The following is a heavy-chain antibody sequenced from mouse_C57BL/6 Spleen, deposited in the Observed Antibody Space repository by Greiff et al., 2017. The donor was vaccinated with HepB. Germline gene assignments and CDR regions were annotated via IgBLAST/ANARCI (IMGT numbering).Heavy chain of an antibody. Sequence: VQLQQPGAELVRPGTSVKLSCKASGYTFTSYWMHWVKQRPGQGLEWIGVIDPSDSYTNYNQKFKGKATLTVDTSSSTAYMQLSSLTSEDSAVYCCARDYYNSGYHFAYWGKGTLVTVSA. CDR2: IDPSDSYT. CDR3: ARDYYNSGYHFAY. D-gene: IGHD1-1*01. J-gene: IGHJ3*01. V-gene: IGHV1-59*01. CDR1: GYTFTSYW.